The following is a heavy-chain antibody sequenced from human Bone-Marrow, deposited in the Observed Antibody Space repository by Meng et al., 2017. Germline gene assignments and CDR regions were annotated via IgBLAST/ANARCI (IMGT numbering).Heavy chain of an antibody. V-gene: IGHV4-31*01. J-gene: IGHJ4*02. Sequence: QVELEELGRGLVKPSQPLLLTCTVSGGSISSGGYYWSWIRQHPGKGLEWIGYIYYSGSTYYNPSLKSLVTISVDTSKNQFSLKLSSVTAADTAVYYCARVGYSGSRVTSYYFDYWGQGTLVTVSS. CDR2: IYYSGST. D-gene: IGHD1-26*01. CDR3: ARVGYSGSRVTSYYFDY. CDR1: GGSISSGGYY.